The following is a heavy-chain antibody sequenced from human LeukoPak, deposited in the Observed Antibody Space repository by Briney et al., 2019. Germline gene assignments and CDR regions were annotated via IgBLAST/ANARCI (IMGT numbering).Heavy chain of an antibody. J-gene: IGHJ4*02. V-gene: IGHV1-18*01. Sequence: ASVKVSCKASGGTFSNYAISWVRQAPGQGLEWMGWISAYNGNTNYAQKLQGRVTMTTDTSTSTAYMELRSLRSDDTAVYYCARETGTNEYFDYWGQGTLVTVSS. D-gene: IGHD1-7*01. CDR3: ARETGTNEYFDY. CDR1: GGTFSNYA. CDR2: ISAYNGNT.